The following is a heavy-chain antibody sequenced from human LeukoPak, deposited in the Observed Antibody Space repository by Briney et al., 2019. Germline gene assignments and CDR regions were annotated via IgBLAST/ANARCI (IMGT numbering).Heavy chain of an antibody. CDR3: ARGSNGSWRRGELALIGAFDI. J-gene: IGHJ3*02. CDR1: GFTFSNYP. D-gene: IGHD3-16*02. Sequence: PGRSLRLSCAASGFTFSNYPFHWVRQAPGRGLEWMALISYDGSNKYIADSVKGRFTISRDNSKNTLYLQMNSLRAEDTAVFYCARGSNGSWRRGELALIGAFDIWGQGTMVTVSS. V-gene: IGHV3-30*04. CDR2: ISYDGSNK.